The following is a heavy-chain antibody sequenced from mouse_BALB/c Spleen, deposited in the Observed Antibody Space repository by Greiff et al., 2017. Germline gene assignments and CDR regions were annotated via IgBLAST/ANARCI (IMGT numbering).Heavy chain of an antibody. CDR2: INPNNGGT. CDR1: GYTFTDYN. J-gene: IGHJ2*01. D-gene: IGHD1-1*01. V-gene: IGHV1-18*01. Sequence: EVQLQQSGPELVKPGASVKIPCKASGYTFTDYNMDWVKQSHGKSLEWIGDINPNNGGTIYNQKFKDKATLTADKSSSTAYMQLSSLTSEDSAVYYCARRGDYYGSCDYWGQGTTLTVSS. CDR3: ARRGDYYGSCDY.